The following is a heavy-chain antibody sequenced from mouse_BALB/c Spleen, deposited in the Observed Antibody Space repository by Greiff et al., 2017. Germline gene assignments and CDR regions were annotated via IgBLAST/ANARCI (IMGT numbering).Heavy chain of an antibody. CDR1: GFNIKDYY. CDR3: ASYGNYGGY. CDR2: IDPENGNT. Sequence: VQLQQSGAELVRPGALVKLSCKASGFNIKDYYMHWVKQRPEQGLEWIGWIDPENGNTIYDPKFQGKASITADTSSNTAYLQLSSLTSEDTAVYYCASYGNYGGYWGQGTTLTVSS. D-gene: IGHD2-1*01. J-gene: IGHJ2*01. V-gene: IGHV14-1*02.